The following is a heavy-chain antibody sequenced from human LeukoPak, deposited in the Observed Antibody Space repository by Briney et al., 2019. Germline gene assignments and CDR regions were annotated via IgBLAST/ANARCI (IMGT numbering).Heavy chain of an antibody. CDR1: GGSISSSNYY. CDR2: IYYSGST. D-gene: IGHD2-2*01. Sequence: SETLSLTCTVSGGSISSSNYYWGWIRQPPGKGLEWIASIYYSGSTYYNPSLKSRVTMSADTSKNQFSLKLSSVAAADTALYYCARLTSSWNWFDPWGQGTLATVSS. J-gene: IGHJ5*02. V-gene: IGHV4-39*01. CDR3: ARLTSSWNWFDP.